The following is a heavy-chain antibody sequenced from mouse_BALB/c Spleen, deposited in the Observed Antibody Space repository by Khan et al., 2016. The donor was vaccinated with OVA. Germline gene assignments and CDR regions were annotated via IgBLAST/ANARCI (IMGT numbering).Heavy chain of an antibody. CDR2: ISSGGSYT. V-gene: IGHV5-6*01. Sequence: EVELVESGGDLVKPEGSLKLSCAASGFTFSTYGMSWVRQTPDKRLEWVATISSGGSYTYYPDSVQGRFTISRDNAKNTLYLQMSSLKSEDTAMFYCARLAYYYDSEGFAYWGPGTLVTVPA. CDR3: ARLAYYYDSEGFAY. D-gene: IGHD1-1*01. CDR1: GFTFSTYG. J-gene: IGHJ3*01.